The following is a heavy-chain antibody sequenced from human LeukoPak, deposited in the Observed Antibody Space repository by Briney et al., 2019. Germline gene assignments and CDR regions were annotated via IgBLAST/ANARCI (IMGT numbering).Heavy chain of an antibody. CDR3: ARVPYYYGSSGYYSDVGYYFDY. D-gene: IGHD3-22*01. Sequence: GGSLRLSCAASGFTFSSYWMSWVRQAPGKGLEWVANIKQDGSEKYYVDSVKGRFTISRGNAKNSLYLQMNSLRAEDTAVYYCARVPYYYGSSGYYSDVGYYFDYWGQGTLVTVSS. CDR1: GFTFSSYW. V-gene: IGHV3-7*01. CDR2: IKQDGSEK. J-gene: IGHJ4*02.